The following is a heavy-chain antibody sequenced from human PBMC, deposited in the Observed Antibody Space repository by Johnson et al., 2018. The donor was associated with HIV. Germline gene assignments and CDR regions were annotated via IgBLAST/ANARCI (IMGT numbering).Heavy chain of an antibody. V-gene: IGHV3-30*04. D-gene: IGHD6-13*01. Sequence: QMLLVESGGGVVQPGRSLRLSCAASGFTFSSYAMHWVRQAPGKGLEWVAVISYDGSNKYYADSVKGRFTISRDNSKNTLYLQMNSLRAEDTAVYYCAREWIGHSSSWFRYAFDIWGQGTIVTVSS. CDR1: GFTFSSYA. J-gene: IGHJ3*02. CDR3: AREWIGHSSSWFRYAFDI. CDR2: ISYDGSNK.